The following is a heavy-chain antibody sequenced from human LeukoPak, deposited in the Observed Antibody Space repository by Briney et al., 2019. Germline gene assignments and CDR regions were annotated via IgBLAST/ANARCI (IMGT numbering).Heavy chain of an antibody. Sequence: SETLSLTCAVYGGSFSGYYWGWIRQPPGKGLEWIGSAYYSGSTYYNPSLKSRVIISGDTSKNQFSLKMTSVTAADTAMYYCASFGYCSGGSCYPPGYWGQGTLVIVSS. CDR1: GGSFSGYY. CDR3: ASFGYCSGGSCYPPGY. J-gene: IGHJ4*02. CDR2: AYYSGST. V-gene: IGHV4-39*01. D-gene: IGHD2-15*01.